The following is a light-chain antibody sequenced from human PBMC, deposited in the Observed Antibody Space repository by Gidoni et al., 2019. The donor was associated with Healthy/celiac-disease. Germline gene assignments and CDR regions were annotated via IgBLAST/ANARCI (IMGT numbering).Light chain of an antibody. CDR1: SPNIGSNY. CDR2: RNN. J-gene: IGLJ3*02. CDR3: AAWDDSLSGQGV. Sequence: SVLTQPPSASGTPGQRVTISCSGSSPNIGSNYVYWYQQLPGTAPKLLIYRNNQRPSGGPDRFSGSKSGTSASLAISGLRSEDEADYYCAAWDDSLSGQGVFGGGTKLTVL. V-gene: IGLV1-47*01.